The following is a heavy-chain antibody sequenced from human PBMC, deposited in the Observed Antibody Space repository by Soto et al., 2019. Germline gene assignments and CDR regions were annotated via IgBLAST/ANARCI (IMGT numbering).Heavy chain of an antibody. CDR3: TRDWEITVSTWSFGGF. V-gene: IGHV1-69*08. Sequence: QVQLVQSGAEVKTPGSSVKVSCKASGGTFSPYTINWVRQAPGQGLEWMGRIIPFHGVTNYAQKFQARVTITADKSTSTAYMELSGLRFEDTAMYYCTRDWEITVSTWSFGGFWGRGTLVTVSS. J-gene: IGHJ4*02. CDR1: GGTFSPYT. D-gene: IGHD3-10*01. CDR2: IIPFHGVT.